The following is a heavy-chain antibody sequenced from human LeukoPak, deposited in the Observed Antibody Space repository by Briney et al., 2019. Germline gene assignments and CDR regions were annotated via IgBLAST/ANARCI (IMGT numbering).Heavy chain of an antibody. CDR3: ARAIYSSPPYFDY. Sequence: PSETLSPTCTVSGGSISSYYWSWIRQPPGKGLEWIGYIYYSGSTNYNPSLKSRVTISVDTSKNQFSLKLSSVTAADTAVYYRARAIYSSPPYFDYWGQGTLVTVSS. V-gene: IGHV4-59*01. CDR2: IYYSGST. J-gene: IGHJ4*02. D-gene: IGHD6-13*01. CDR1: GGSISSYY.